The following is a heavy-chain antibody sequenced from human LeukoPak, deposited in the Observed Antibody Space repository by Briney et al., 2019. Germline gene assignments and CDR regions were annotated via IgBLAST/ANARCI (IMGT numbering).Heavy chain of an antibody. CDR1: GYTFTSYG. V-gene: IGHV1-18*01. J-gene: IGHJ4*02. CDR3: ARESREWELHPPDY. D-gene: IGHD1-26*01. Sequence: ASAKVSCKASGYTFTSYGISWVRQAPGQGLEWMGWISAYNGNTNYAQKLQGRVTMTTDTSTSTAYMELRSLRSDDTAVYYCARESREWELHPPDYWGQGTLVTVSS. CDR2: ISAYNGNT.